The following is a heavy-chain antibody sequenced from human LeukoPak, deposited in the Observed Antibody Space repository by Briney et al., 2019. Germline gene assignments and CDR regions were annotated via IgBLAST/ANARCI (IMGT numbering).Heavy chain of an antibody. Sequence: ASVKVSCKASGYTFTSYGISWVRQAPGRGLEWMGWISAYNGNTNYAQKLQGRVTMTTDTSTSTAYMELRSLRSDDTAVYYCARVRSRYCSGGSCHPPIDYWGQGTLVTVSS. J-gene: IGHJ4*02. V-gene: IGHV1-18*01. CDR1: GYTFTSYG. D-gene: IGHD2-15*01. CDR2: ISAYNGNT. CDR3: ARVRSRYCSGGSCHPPIDY.